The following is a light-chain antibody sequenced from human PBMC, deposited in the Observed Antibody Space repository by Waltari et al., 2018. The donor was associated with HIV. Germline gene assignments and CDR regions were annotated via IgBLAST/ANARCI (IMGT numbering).Light chain of an antibody. CDR2: DKY. CDR1: SSNIGRNF. J-gene: IGLJ3*02. V-gene: IGLV1-51*01. CDR3: GTWDSGLSAWV. Sequence: QSVLTQPPSVSAAPGQKVTISCSGYSSNIGRNFVSWYQQIPGTAPKLLIYDKYTRPSCIPDRFSGSKSGTSATLGITGLQTGDEADYYCGTWDSGLSAWVFGGGTKLTVL.